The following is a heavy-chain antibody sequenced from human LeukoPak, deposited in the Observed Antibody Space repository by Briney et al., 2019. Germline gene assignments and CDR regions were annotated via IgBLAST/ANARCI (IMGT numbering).Heavy chain of an antibody. CDR1: GYTFTGYY. D-gene: IGHD3-9*01. J-gene: IGHJ5*02. CDR2: INPNSGGT. V-gene: IGHV1-2*02. CDR3: ARERSVFCAGSRRCSWFDP. Sequence: ASVKVSCKASGYTFTGYYMHWVRQAPGQGLEWMGWINPNSGGTNYAQKFQGRVTMTRDTSISTAYVELSRLRSDDTAVYYCARERSVFCAGSRRCSWFDPWGQGTLVTVSS.